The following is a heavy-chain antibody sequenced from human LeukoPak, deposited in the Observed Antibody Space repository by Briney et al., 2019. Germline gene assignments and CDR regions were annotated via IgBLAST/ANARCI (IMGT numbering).Heavy chain of an antibody. V-gene: IGHV4-38-2*01. J-gene: IGHJ6*03. CDR1: GYSISSAYY. CDR2: RYHSGNT. D-gene: IGHD3-16*01. CDR3: ARGITQSSYYYYYMDV. Sequence: SETLSLTCAVSGYSISSAYYWGWIRQPPGKGLEWIGSRYHSGNTYYNPSLNSRVTISVDTSKNQFSLRVSSVTAADTAVYYCARGITQSSYYYYYMDVWGKGTTVTVSS.